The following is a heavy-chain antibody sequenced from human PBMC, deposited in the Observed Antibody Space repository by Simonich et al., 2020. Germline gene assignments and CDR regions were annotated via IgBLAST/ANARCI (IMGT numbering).Heavy chain of an antibody. Sequence: EVQLVESGGGLVQPGRSLRLSCAASGFTFDVYAMHWVRQAPGKGREWGSGISWNSGSIGYADSVKGRFTISRDNAKNSLYLQMNSLRAEDTALYYCAKDIAAAGAEYFQHWGQGTLVTVSS. CDR1: GFTFDVYA. V-gene: IGHV3-9*01. CDR2: ISWNSGSI. D-gene: IGHD6-13*01. CDR3: AKDIAAAGAEYFQH. J-gene: IGHJ1*01.